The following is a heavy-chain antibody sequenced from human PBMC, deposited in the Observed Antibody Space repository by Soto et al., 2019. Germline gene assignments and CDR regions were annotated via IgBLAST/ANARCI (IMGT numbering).Heavy chain of an antibody. CDR3: ARELPSTAAAYFYYGLIV. D-gene: IGHD6-13*01. CDR1: GGAFNNYA. Sequence: QVQLVQSGAEVKRPGSSVKVSCKASGGAFNNYAIYWVRQAPGQGLEWLGTIVPVFPSVYYAPRFQGRLTITADASTDTVYMMLTSLKSEDTAVYYYARELPSTAAAYFYYGLIVLGQGTSVTVSS. V-gene: IGHV1-69*18. CDR2: IVPVFPSV. J-gene: IGHJ6*02.